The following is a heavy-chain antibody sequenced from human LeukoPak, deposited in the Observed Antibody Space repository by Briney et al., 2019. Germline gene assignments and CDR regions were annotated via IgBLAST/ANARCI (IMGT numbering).Heavy chain of an antibody. D-gene: IGHD4-17*01. CDR1: GGPISISNYY. CDR3: ARETSVSTIDYYYYYMDV. CDR2: IYYSGST. J-gene: IGHJ6*03. Sequence: PSETLSLTCTVSGGPISISNYYWGWIRQRQPPGKGLEWIGTIYYSGSTHYNPSLKSRVTISVDTSKNQFSLKLSSVTAADTAVYYCARETSVSTIDYYYYYMDVWGKGTTVTISS. V-gene: IGHV4-39*02.